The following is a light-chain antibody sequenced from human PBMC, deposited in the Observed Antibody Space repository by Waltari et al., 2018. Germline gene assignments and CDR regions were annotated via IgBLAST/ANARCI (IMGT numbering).Light chain of an antibody. V-gene: IGLV1-47*01. J-gene: IGLJ2*01. CDR3: AAWDDSLSGPV. CDR2: RNN. CDR1: SSNIGSNY. Sequence: QSVLTQPPSASGTPGQRVTISCSGSSSNIGSNYVYWYQQLPGTAPKLLIYRNNQRPSVVPDRFSGSKSGTSASLAISGLRSEDDADYYCAAWDDSLSGPVFGGGTKLTVL.